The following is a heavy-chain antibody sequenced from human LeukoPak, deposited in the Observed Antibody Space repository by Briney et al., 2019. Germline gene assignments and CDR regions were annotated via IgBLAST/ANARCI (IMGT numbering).Heavy chain of an antibody. CDR2: VNPRGTT. V-gene: IGHV4-34*01. CDR1: SGSFNGYY. CDR3: ARTVAATLDY. Sequence: SETLSLTCAVYSGSFNGYYWSWIRQPPGKGLEWIGEVNPRGTTNYNPSLKSRVTISVDRSKNQISLKLSSVTAADTAVYYCARTVAATLDYWGQGTLVTVSS. J-gene: IGHJ4*02. D-gene: IGHD2-15*01.